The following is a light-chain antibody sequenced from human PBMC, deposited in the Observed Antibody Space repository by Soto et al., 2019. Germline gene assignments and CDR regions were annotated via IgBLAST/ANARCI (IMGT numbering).Light chain of an antibody. CDR2: DVS. V-gene: IGLV2-14*01. CDR1: SSDVGGYNY. Sequence: QSVLTQPASVSGSPGQSITISCTGTSSDVGGYNYVSWYQQHPGKAPKLMIYDVSYRPSGVSNRFSGSKSGNTASLTISGLQAEDEADYYCTSYTSSSTLAVFGGGTKLTVL. J-gene: IGLJ2*01. CDR3: TSYTSSSTLAV.